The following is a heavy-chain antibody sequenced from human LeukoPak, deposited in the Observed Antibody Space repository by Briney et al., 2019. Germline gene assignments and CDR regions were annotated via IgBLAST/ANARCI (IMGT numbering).Heavy chain of an antibody. CDR3: AKELLSIAMIDQ. CDR1: GFTVSSNH. Sequence: PGGSLRLSCAASGFTVSSNHMNWVRQAPGKGLEWVSLTYSGGSTYYADSVKGRFTISRDNSKNTLYLQMNSLRAEDTAVYYCAKELLSIAMIDQWGQGTLVTVSS. J-gene: IGHJ4*02. CDR2: TYSGGST. V-gene: IGHV3-53*01. D-gene: IGHD3-22*01.